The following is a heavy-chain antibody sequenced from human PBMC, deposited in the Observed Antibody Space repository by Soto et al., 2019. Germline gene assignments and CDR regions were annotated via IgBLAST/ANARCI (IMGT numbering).Heavy chain of an antibody. D-gene: IGHD5-18*01. Sequence: GASVKVSCKASGGTFSSYAISWVRQAPGQGLEWMGGIIPIFGTANYAQKFQGRVTITADESTSTAYMELSSLRSEDTAVYYCARGTETAARPPTPSYYYCGMDVWGQGTTVTVSS. CDR3: ARGTETAARPPTPSYYYCGMDV. CDR2: IIPIFGTA. CDR1: GGTFSSYA. V-gene: IGHV1-69*13. J-gene: IGHJ6*02.